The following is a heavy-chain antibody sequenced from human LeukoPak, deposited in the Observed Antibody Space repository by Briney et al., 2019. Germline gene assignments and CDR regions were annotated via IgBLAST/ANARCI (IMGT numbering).Heavy chain of an antibody. CDR3: ARSSSSLNFDY. J-gene: IGHJ4*02. Sequence: GGSLRLSRAASGFTFSSYSMNWVRQAPGKGLEWVSSISSSSSYIYYADSVKGRFTISRDNAKNSLYLQMNSLRAEDTAVYYCARSSSSLNFDYWGQGTLVTVSS. CDR2: ISSSSSYI. D-gene: IGHD6-6*01. V-gene: IGHV3-21*01. CDR1: GFTFSSYS.